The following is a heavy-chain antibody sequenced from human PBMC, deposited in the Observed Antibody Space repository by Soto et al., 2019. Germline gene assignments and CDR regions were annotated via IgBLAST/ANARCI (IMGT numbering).Heavy chain of an antibody. V-gene: IGHV1-69*13. J-gene: IGHJ4*02. CDR2: IIPIFGTA. D-gene: IGHD2-15*01. Sequence: SVKVSCKASGGTFSSYAISWVRQAPGQGLEWMGGIIPIFGTANYAQKFQGRVTITADESTSTAYMELSSLRSEDTAVYYCARGACSGGSCYGNYDYWGQGTLVTVSS. CDR1: GGTFSSYA. CDR3: ARGACSGGSCYGNYDY.